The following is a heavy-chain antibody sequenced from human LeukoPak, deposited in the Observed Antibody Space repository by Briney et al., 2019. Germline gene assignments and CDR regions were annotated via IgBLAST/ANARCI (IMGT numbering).Heavy chain of an antibody. D-gene: IGHD6-13*01. V-gene: IGHV3-48*02. J-gene: IGHJ6*02. CDR3: AREGGPEPYSSSHTTYYYYGMDV. Sequence: GGSLRLSCAASGFTFSHYNMNWVRQASGKGLEWVSYISSSSSTIYYADSVKGRFTISRDNAKNSLYLQMNSLRDEDTAVYYCAREGGPEPYSSSHTTYYYYGMDVWGQGTTVTVSS. CDR2: ISSSSSTI. CDR1: GFTFSHYN.